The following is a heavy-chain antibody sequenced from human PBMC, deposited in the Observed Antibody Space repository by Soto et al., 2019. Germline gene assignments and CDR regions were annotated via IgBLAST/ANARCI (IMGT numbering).Heavy chain of an antibody. J-gene: IGHJ3*02. CDR2: INHSGST. CDR3: ARGRSGYNFEDAFDI. Sequence: LSLTCAVYGGSFSGYYWSWIRQPPGKGLEWIGEINHSGSTSYNPSLKSRVTISVDTSKNQFSLKLSSVTAADTAVYYCARGRSGYNFEDAFDIWGQGTMVTVSS. CDR1: GGSFSGYY. V-gene: IGHV4-34*01. D-gene: IGHD5-12*01.